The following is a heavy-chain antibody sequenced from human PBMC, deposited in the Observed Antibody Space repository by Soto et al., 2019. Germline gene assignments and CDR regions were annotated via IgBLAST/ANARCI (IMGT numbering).Heavy chain of an antibody. CDR3: APHPGLRSFDWTSGGYGFVT. CDR1: GFTFTSST. CDR2: IVVGSGNT. J-gene: IGHJ3*02. D-gene: IGHD3-9*01. Sequence: SVKVSCKTSGFTFTSSTLQWVRLARGQRLERIGWIVVGSGNTNYAQKYQERDTITRDMSTSTVYKELSSLRSEDTADYNRAPHPGLRSFDWTSGGYGFVTWGKGKRVTVSS. V-gene: IGHV1-58*01.